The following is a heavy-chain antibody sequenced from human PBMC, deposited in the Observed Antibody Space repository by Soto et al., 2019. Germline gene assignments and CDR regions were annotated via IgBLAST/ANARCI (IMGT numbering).Heavy chain of an antibody. Sequence: QVQLVESGGGLVKPGGSLRLSCVASGFSISDDYMTWIRQAPGKGLEWVSHISSSSIYTSYAHSVKGRFTISRDNAKNSLYLQMNSLTSEDTAVYYSARDSGSSKYGLDVWGQGTTVIVSS. CDR3: ARDSGSSKYGLDV. D-gene: IGHD6-13*01. J-gene: IGHJ6*02. V-gene: IGHV3-11*06. CDR2: ISSSSIYT. CDR1: GFSISDDY.